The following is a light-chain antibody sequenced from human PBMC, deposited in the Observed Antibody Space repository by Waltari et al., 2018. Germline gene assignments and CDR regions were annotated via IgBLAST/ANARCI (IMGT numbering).Light chain of an antibody. J-gene: IGKJ4*01. CDR2: GAS. V-gene: IGKV3-15*01. CDR1: QSVSSI. Sequence: EIVMTQSPATLSVSPGERATLSCRASQSVSSILAWYQQKPGQAPRLLIYGASTRATGIPARFSGSGSGTEFTLTISSLQSEDFAVYYCQQYNNWPPPTFGGGTKVEIK. CDR3: QQYNNWPPPT.